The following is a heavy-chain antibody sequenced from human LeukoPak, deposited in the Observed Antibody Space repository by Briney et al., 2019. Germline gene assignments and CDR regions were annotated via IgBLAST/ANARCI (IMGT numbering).Heavy chain of an antibody. J-gene: IGHJ4*02. CDR2: IYYTGST. D-gene: IGHD6-19*01. CDR1: GGSISNYY. Sequence: PSETLSLTCTVSGGSISNYYWSWIRQPPGKGLEWIAYIYYTGSTNYNPSLKSRVTISVDTSKNQFSLKLSSVTAADTAVYHCARGYSSGRTDSWGQGTLVTVSS. CDR3: ARGYSSGRTDS. V-gene: IGHV4-59*01.